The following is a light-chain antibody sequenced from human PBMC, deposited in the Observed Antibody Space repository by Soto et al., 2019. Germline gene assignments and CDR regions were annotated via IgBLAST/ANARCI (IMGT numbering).Light chain of an antibody. V-gene: IGKV3-15*01. Sequence: EIVLTQSPGTLSLSPGERAPLSCRASQSVTSNLAWYQKKPGQGPRLLIYGASTRATGIPARFSGSGSGTEFTLTISSLQSEDFAVYYCQQYNNWPITFGGGTKVDIK. CDR2: GAS. J-gene: IGKJ4*01. CDR3: QQYNNWPIT. CDR1: QSVTSN.